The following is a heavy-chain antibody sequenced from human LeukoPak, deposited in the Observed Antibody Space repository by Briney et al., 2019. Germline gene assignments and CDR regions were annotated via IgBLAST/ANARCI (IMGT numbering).Heavy chain of an antibody. D-gene: IGHD6-13*01. CDR1: GYTFTSYA. CDR2: INTNTGNP. Sequence: GASVKVSCKASGYTFTSYAMNWVRQAPGQGLEWMGWINTNTGNPTYAQGFTGRFVFSLDTSVSTAYLQISSLKAEDTAVYYCARDNCFGGIAAAIDYWGQGTLVTVSS. V-gene: IGHV7-4-1*02. J-gene: IGHJ4*02. CDR3: ARDNCFGGIAAAIDY.